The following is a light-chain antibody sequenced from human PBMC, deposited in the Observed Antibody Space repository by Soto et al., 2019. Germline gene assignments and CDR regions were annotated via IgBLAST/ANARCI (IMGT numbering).Light chain of an antibody. CDR3: QQYGSSPRT. CDR2: DAS. J-gene: IGKJ1*01. Sequence: DIQMTQSPSTLSASVGDRVTITCRASQSISSWLAWYQQKPGKAPNPLIYDASALPRGVPSRFSGSGSGTDFTLTISRLEPEDFAVYYCQQYGSSPRTFGQGTKVDIK. CDR1: QSISSW. V-gene: IGKV1-5*01.